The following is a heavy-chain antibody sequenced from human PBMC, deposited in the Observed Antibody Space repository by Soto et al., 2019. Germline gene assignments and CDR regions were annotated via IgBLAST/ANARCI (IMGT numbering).Heavy chain of an antibody. J-gene: IGHJ4*02. V-gene: IGHV3-23*01. D-gene: IGHD2-21*01. CDR3: ARHQGITHIVVVIAFFDY. CDR2: ISGRGGTT. CDR1: GFTFSSYA. Sequence: GGSLRLSCAASGFTFSSYAMSWVRQAPGKGLEWVSAISGRGGTTYYADSVKGRFTISRDNSKNTLYLQMNSLRAAVSAVYYCARHQGITHIVVVIAFFDYWGQGTMVTVSS.